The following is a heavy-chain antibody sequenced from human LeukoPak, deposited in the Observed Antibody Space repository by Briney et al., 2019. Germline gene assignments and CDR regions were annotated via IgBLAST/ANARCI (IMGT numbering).Heavy chain of an antibody. D-gene: IGHD6-13*01. Sequence: SQALSLTCALSGDSVSSNSAAWEWIRQSPSRGLEWLGRTYYRSKGYNDNAVPGKTRITIKPDTSKNQFSRQLTSVTPEDTAVYYCARDRHSSSWYPNWFDPSGEGTLVTVSS. CDR2: TYYRSKGYN. V-gene: IGHV6-1*01. CDR3: ARDRHSSSWYPNWFDP. J-gene: IGHJ5*02. CDR1: GDSVSSNSAA.